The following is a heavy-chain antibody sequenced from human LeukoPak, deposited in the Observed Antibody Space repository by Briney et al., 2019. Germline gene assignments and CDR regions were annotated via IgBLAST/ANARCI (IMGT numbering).Heavy chain of an antibody. CDR2: MYHSGNT. CDR3: ARHNNYDFWSGYFDY. V-gene: IGHV4-39*01. CDR1: GVSISSSSYY. Sequence: SETLSLTCSVSGVSISSSSYYWGWIRQPPGKGLEWIASMYHSGNTYYNPSFKSRVTISVDTSNNQLSLKLNSVTAADTAVYYCARHNNYDFWSGYFDYWGQGTLVTVSS. J-gene: IGHJ4*02. D-gene: IGHD3-3*01.